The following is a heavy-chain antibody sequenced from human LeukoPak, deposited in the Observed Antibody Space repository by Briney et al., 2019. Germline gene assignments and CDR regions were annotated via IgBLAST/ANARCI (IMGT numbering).Heavy chain of an antibody. CDR2: IRYDGSNK. D-gene: IGHD3-10*01. CDR3: AKFDYYGSGSYNPMDV. Sequence: GGSLRLSCAASGFTFISYGMHWVRQAPGKGLEWVAFIRYDGSNKYYADSVKGRFTISRDNSKNTLYLQMNSLRAEDTAVYYCAKFDYYGSGSYNPMDVWGKGTTVTISS. J-gene: IGHJ6*03. V-gene: IGHV3-30*02. CDR1: GFTFISYG.